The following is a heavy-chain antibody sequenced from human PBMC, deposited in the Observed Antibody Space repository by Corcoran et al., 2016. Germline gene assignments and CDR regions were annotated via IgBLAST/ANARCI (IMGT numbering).Heavy chain of an antibody. V-gene: IGHV4-34*01. Sequence: QVQLQQWGAGLLKPSETLSLTCAVYGGSFSGYYWSWIRQPPGKGLAWIGEINHSGSTNYNPSLKSRVTISVDTSKNQFSMKLSSGTAADTAVYYCAGEPAERGMDVWGQGTTVTVSS. CDR3: AGEPAERGMDV. D-gene: IGHD2-2*01. CDR2: INHSGST. CDR1: GGSFSGYY. J-gene: IGHJ6*02.